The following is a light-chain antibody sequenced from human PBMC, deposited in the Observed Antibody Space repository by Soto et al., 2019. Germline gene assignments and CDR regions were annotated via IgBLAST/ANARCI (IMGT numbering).Light chain of an antibody. CDR1: SSDVDTYRY. CDR2: EVF. J-gene: IGLJ2*01. CDR3: SSYTTSASLV. Sequence: QSALAQPASVSGSPGQSITIPCSATSSDVDTYRYVAWYQQHPGKAPKLIIFEVFNRPSGVSDRFSGSKSGNTASLIISGLQAEDEAYYYCSSYTTSASLVFGGGTKVTVL. V-gene: IGLV2-14*01.